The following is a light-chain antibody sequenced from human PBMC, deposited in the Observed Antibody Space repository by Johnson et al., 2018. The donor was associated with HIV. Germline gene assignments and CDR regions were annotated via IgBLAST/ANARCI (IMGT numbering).Light chain of an antibody. Sequence: QSVLTQPPSVSAAPGQKVTISCSGSSSNIGTNYVSWYQQLPGTAPKLLMFENNQRPSGIPDRFSGSKSGTSATLGITGLQTGDEADYYCGTWDTSLSSYVVGTGTKVTVL. CDR3: GTWDTSLSSYV. CDR1: SSNIGTNY. V-gene: IGLV1-51*02. CDR2: ENN. J-gene: IGLJ1*01.